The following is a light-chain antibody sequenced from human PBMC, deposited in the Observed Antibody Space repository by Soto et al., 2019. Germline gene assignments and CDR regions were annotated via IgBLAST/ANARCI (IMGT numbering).Light chain of an antibody. Sequence: QSVLTQPASVSGSPGQSITISCTGTSSDVGGYNYVSWYQQHPGKTPKLMIYEVNNRPSGVSNRFSGSKSGNTASLTISGRQAEDEADYYCSSYTSSSTRVFGTGTKLTVL. CDR3: SSYTSSSTRV. V-gene: IGLV2-14*01. J-gene: IGLJ1*01. CDR2: EVN. CDR1: SSDVGGYNY.